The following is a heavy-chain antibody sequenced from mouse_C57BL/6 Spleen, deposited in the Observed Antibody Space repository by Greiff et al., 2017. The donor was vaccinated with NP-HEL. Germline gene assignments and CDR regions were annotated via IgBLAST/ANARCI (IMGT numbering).Heavy chain of an antibody. CDR1: GYTFTDYE. CDR3: TRKGNYGSSFSDY. J-gene: IGHJ2*01. Sequence: VKLVESGAELVRPGASVTLSCKASGYTFTDYEMHWVKQAPVHGLEWIGAIDPETGGTAYNQKFKGKAILTADKASSTAYMELRSLTSEDSAVYYCTRKGNYGSSFSDYWGQGTTLTVSS. D-gene: IGHD1-1*01. CDR2: IDPETGGT. V-gene: IGHV1-15*01.